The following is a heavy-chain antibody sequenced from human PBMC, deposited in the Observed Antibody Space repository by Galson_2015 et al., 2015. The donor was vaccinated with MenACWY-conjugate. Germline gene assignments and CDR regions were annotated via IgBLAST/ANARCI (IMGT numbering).Heavy chain of an antibody. CDR1: GVSISTNNW. CDR2: IYHRGST. D-gene: IGHD6-19*01. CDR3: TRAPGVADDRYFDY. J-gene: IGHJ4*02. V-gene: IGHV4-4*02. Sequence: SETLSLTCAVSGVSISTNNWWTWVRQSPGKGLEWIGEIYHRGSTNFHPSLKTRVTISVDKSNNQFPLRLNSVTAADTAVYYCTRAPGVADDRYFDYWGQGTPVTVSS.